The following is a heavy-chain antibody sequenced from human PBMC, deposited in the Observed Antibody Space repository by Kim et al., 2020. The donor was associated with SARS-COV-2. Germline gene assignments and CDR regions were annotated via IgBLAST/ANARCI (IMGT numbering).Heavy chain of an antibody. J-gene: IGHJ3*02. V-gene: IGHV1-2*04. D-gene: IGHD3-22*01. CDR1: GYTFTGYY. CDR2: INPNSGGT. CDR3: ARDKGDDSSGLDAFDI. Sequence: ASVKVSCKASGYTFTGYYMHWVRQAPGQGLEWMGWINPNSGGTNYAQKFQGWVTMTRDTSISTAYMELSRLRSDDTAVYYCARDKGDDSSGLDAFDIWGQGTKVTVSS.